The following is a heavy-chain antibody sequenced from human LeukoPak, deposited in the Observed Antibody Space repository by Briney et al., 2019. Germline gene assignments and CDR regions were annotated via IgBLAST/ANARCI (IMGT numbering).Heavy chain of an antibody. CDR1: GGTFSSYA. J-gene: IGHJ4*02. V-gene: IGHV1-69*05. CDR3: ARDSGSYLYFDY. Sequence: SVKVSCKASGGTFSSYAIGWVRQAPGQGLEWMGGIIPIFGTANYAQKFQGRVTITTDESTSTAYMELSSLRSEDTAVYYCARDSGSYLYFDYWGQGTLVTVSS. CDR2: IIPIFGTA. D-gene: IGHD1-26*01.